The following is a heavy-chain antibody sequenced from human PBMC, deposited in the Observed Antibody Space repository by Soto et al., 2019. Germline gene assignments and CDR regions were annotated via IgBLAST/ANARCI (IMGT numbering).Heavy chain of an antibody. CDR1: GFTFSYYP. Sequence: QMQLLESGGGAVQPGRSLRLSCAASGFTFSYYPMHWVRQAPGKGLEWVAVISFDGSNKYYADSVKGRFTISRDNSKNTFYLQMQSMIGEDTSVYSCARLTGDMVAILYIYPLDGREPLSDVDVWGHGTTVSVSS. D-gene: IGHD5-12*01. CDR2: ISFDGSNK. CDR3: ARLTGDMVAILYIYPLDGREPLSDVDV. V-gene: IGHV3-30*04. J-gene: IGHJ6*02.